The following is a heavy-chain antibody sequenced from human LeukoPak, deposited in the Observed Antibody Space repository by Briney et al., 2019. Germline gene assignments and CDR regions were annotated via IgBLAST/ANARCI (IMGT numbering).Heavy chain of an antibody. V-gene: IGHV1-8*01. Sequence: ASVKVSCKASGFTFSNYDINWVRQAPGQGLEWMGWLNPKSGDTGYAQKFQGRVAMTRNTSITTAYMEVSSLTSEDTAVYYCVRSADRVIRGAPPYYYYYMDVWGKGTTVTVSS. CDR3: VRSADRVIRGAPPYYYYYMDV. CDR1: GFTFSNYD. CDR2: LNPKSGDT. D-gene: IGHD3-10*01. J-gene: IGHJ6*03.